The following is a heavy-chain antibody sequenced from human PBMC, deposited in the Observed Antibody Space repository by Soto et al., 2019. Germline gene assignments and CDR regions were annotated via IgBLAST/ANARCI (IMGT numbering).Heavy chain of an antibody. CDR2: IYYLGNT. Sequence: SETLSLTCTVSGGSIGSSSSYWGWIRQPPGKGLEWVGSIYYLGNTYYNPSLGSRVTISVDTSKNQFSLKLRSVTAADTAVFYCAGLYPYESSGYLLNYWGQGALVTVSS. J-gene: IGHJ4*02. CDR1: GGSIGSSSSY. V-gene: IGHV4-39*01. D-gene: IGHD3-22*01. CDR3: AGLYPYESSGYLLNY.